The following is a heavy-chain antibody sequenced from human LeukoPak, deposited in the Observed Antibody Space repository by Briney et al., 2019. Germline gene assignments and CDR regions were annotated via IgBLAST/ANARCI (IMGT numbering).Heavy chain of an antibody. J-gene: IGHJ4*02. CDR3: ARDQEEVMDY. V-gene: IGHV3-21*01. CDR2: ISSSSSYI. Sequence: GGSLRLSCAASGFTFSSYSMNWVRQAPGKGLEWVSSISSSSSYIYYADSVKGRFTISRDNAKNPLYLQMNSLRAEDTAVYYCARDQEEVMDYWGQGTLVTVSS. CDR1: GFTFSSYS.